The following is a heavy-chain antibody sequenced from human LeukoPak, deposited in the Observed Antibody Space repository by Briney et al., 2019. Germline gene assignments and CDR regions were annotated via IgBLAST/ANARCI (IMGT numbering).Heavy chain of an antibody. V-gene: IGHV1-3*01. J-gene: IGHJ4*02. CDR1: GYTFTSYA. CDR3: ARDRNIVGAKWNYFDY. Sequence: ASVKVSCKASGYTFTSYAMHWVRRAPGQRLEWMRWINAGNGNTKYSQKFQGRVTITRDTSASTAYTELSSLRSEDTAVYYCARDRNIVGAKWNYFDYWGQGTLVTVSS. CDR2: INAGNGNT. D-gene: IGHD1-26*01.